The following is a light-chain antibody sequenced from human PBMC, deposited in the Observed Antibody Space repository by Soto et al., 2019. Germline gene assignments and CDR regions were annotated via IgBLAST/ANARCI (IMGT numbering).Light chain of an antibody. J-gene: IGKJ4*01. Sequence: DIQMTQSPSSVSASVGDRVTITCRASQDIGDWLAWYQQRPGKAPKLLIYAASSLQSGVPSTFNGSGSGTDFTLTISSLQPEDFATYDCQQAKSFPRAFGGGTKVEIK. CDR1: QDIGDW. CDR2: AAS. CDR3: QQAKSFPRA. V-gene: IGKV1-12*01.